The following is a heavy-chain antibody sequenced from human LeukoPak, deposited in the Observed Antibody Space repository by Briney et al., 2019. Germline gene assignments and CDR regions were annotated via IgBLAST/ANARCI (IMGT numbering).Heavy chain of an antibody. Sequence: SETLSLTCAVYGGSFSGYYWSWIRQPPGKGLEWIGEINHSGSTNYNPSLKSRVTISVDTSKNQFSLKLSSVTAADTAVYYCARGVGYSGYDQFDYWGQGTLVTVSS. V-gene: IGHV4-34*01. CDR3: ARGVGYSGYDQFDY. CDR1: GGSFSGYY. D-gene: IGHD5-12*01. CDR2: INHSGST. J-gene: IGHJ4*02.